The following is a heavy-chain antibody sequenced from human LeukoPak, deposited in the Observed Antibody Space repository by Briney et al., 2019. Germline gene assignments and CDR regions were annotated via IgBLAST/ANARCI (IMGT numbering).Heavy chain of an antibody. CDR3: ARPNSGWYYDI. CDR1: GGSFSAYY. CDR2: ISHSGST. J-gene: IGHJ3*02. Sequence: SETLSLTCAVYGGSFSAYYWSWIRQPPGKGLEWIGEISHSGSTNYNPSLKSRVTISVDTSKNQFSLKLSSVTAADTAVYYCARPNSGWYYDIWGQGTMVTVSS. D-gene: IGHD6-19*01. V-gene: IGHV4-34*01.